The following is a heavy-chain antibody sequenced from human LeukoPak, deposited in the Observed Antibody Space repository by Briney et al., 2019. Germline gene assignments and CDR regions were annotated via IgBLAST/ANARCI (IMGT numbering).Heavy chain of an antibody. Sequence: GGSLRLSCAASGITFGNNWMHWVRQGPGKGLVWISRINSDGGGAIYADSVKGRFTVSRDNAKNSLYLQMDSLRAEDTAVYYCARGFGGYCSSTSCLVTIDYWGQGTLVTVSS. D-gene: IGHD2-2*01. V-gene: IGHV3-74*01. CDR3: ARGFGGYCSSTSCLVTIDY. J-gene: IGHJ4*02. CDR2: INSDGGGA. CDR1: GITFGNNW.